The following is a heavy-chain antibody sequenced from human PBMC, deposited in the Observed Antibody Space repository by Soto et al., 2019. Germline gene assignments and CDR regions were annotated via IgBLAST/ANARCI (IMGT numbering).Heavy chain of an antibody. CDR3: AHRTGFHY. J-gene: IGHJ4*02. CDR2: VSSGGVST. CDR1: GFTFSSYA. V-gene: IGHV3-23*01. Sequence: EVQLLESGGGLVQPGGSLRLSCAASGFTFSSYAMSWVRQAPGKGMEWVSTVSSGGVSTYYADSVRGRFTISRDNSKTALYLQMNSLRAEDTAVYYCAHRTGFHYWGQGNLVTVSS.